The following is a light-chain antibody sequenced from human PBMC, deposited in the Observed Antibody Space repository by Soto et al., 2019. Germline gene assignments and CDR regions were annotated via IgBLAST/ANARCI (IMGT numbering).Light chain of an antibody. CDR3: SSYTSATTYV. J-gene: IGLJ1*01. CDR1: SRDVCAYNY. V-gene: IGLV2-14*01. Sequence: QSLLTQPASLSGSPGQSITISCTGTSRDVCAYNYDSWYQQYPGEAPKVIIYDVSHRPAGVSNRFSGSKSGNTASLTISGLQTQDEADYYCSSYTSATTYVFGTGTKVTVL. CDR2: DVS.